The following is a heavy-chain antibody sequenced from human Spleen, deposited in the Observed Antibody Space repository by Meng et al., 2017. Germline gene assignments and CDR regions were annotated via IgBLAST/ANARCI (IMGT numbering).Heavy chain of an antibody. J-gene: IGHJ4*02. CDR3: AKANWATVAGTYGYFDY. D-gene: IGHD6-19*01. Sequence: GESLKISCAASGFTFSSYAMHWVRQAPGKGLEWVAVIWYDGSNKYYADSVKGRFTISRDNSKNTLYLQMNSLRAEDTAVYYCAKANWATVAGTYGYFDYWGQGTLVTVSS. CDR1: GFTFSSYA. CDR2: IWYDGSNK. V-gene: IGHV3-30*04.